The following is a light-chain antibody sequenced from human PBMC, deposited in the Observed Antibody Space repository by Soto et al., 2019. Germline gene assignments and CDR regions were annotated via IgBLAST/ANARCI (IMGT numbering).Light chain of an antibody. CDR3: SSYTSSTTPYV. V-gene: IGLV2-14*01. Sequence: LTQPASVSGSPGQSITISCTGTTSDVGGYNYVSWFQQHPGKAPKLIIYDVSDRPSGVSNRFSGSKSGNTASLTISGLQAEDEADYFCSSYTSSTTPYVFGTGTKVTV. CDR2: DVS. CDR1: TSDVGGYNY. J-gene: IGLJ1*01.